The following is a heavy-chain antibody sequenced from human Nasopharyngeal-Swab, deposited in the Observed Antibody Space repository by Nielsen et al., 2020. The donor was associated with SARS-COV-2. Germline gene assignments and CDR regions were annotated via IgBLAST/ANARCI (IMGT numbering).Heavy chain of an antibody. CDR3: ARDTPAMFAF. CDR2: ISSSGSTI. V-gene: IGHV3-48*04. Sequence: GESLKISCAASGFTFSSYSMNWVRQAPGKGLEWVSYISSSGSTIYYAASVKGRFTISRDNAKNSVYLQMNSLKGEDTAIYYCARDTPAMFAFWGQGTLVTVSS. J-gene: IGHJ4*02. CDR1: GFTFSSYS.